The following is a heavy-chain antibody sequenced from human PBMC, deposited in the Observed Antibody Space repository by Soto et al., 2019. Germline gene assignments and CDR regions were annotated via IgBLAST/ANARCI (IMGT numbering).Heavy chain of an antibody. Sequence: PSETLSLTCTVSGSSIGHYYWSWIRRPPGRGLQWIGYVYHTGTTTYSPSLKSRVTISVDTSKNQVSLRLNSVTAADTAVYYCARDGCPDKLLSYGMDVWGQGTAVTVSS. CDR3: ARDGCPDKLLSYGMDV. J-gene: IGHJ6*02. D-gene: IGHD2-8*01. CDR1: GSSIGHYY. V-gene: IGHV4-59*01. CDR2: VYHTGTT.